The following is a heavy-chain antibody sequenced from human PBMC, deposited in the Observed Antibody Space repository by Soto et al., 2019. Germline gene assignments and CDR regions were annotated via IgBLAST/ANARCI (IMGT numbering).Heavy chain of an antibody. D-gene: IGHD3-22*01. CDR1: ADIFSNYD. CDR3: ATSTIAVVFSTTIDAFDI. CDR2: MNPRSGNT. V-gene: IGHV1-8*01. Sequence: QVQLVQSGAEVKKPGASVKVSCRASADIFSNYDINWVRQAAGQGLEWMGWMNPRSGNTGSAQECQGRVTMTRNTSISTAYIEVSSLRSEDTAVYYCATSTIAVVFSTTIDAFDIWGQGTMVTVSS. J-gene: IGHJ3*02.